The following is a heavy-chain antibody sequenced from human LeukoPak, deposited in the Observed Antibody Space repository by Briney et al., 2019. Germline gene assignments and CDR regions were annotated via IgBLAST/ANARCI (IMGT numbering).Heavy chain of an antibody. J-gene: IGHJ3*02. CDR3: ARDDRYVGDDAFDI. Sequence: TSGTLSLTCGVSGGSITTTNFWSWVRQPPGGGLEWIGEISLRGRTQYNPSLKSRVNISIDESKNHLYLSLASVTAADTAVYYCARDDRYVGDDAFDIWGQGTMVTVSS. V-gene: IGHV4-4*02. CDR2: ISLRGRT. CDR1: GGSITTTNF. D-gene: IGHD3-16*01.